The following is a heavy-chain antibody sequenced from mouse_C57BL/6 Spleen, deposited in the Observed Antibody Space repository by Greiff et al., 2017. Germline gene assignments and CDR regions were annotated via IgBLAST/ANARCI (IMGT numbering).Heavy chain of an antibody. J-gene: IGHJ2*01. D-gene: IGHD4-1*01. CDR1: GFTFSDYG. Sequence: DVKLVESGGGLVKPGGSLKLSCAASGFTFSDYGMHWVRQAPEKGLEWVAYISSGSSTIYYADTVKGRFTISRDNAKNTLFLQMTSLRSEDTAMYYCARTGTYPFDYWGQGTTLTVSS. CDR3: ARTGTYPFDY. CDR2: ISSGSSTI. V-gene: IGHV5-17*01.